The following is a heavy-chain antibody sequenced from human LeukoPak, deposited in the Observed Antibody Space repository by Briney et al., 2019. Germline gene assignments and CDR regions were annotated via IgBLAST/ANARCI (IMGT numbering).Heavy chain of an antibody. CDR2: IKSKTDGGTT. D-gene: IGHD6-13*01. CDR1: GFTFSNAG. V-gene: IGHV3-15*01. Sequence: GGSLRLSCAASGFTFSNAGMSWVRQAPGKGLEWVGRIKSKTDGGTTDYAAPVKGRFTISRDDSKNTLYLQMNSLKTEDTAVYYCTTEYSSSSLRPFDYWGQGTLVTVSS. CDR3: TTEYSSSSLRPFDY. J-gene: IGHJ4*02.